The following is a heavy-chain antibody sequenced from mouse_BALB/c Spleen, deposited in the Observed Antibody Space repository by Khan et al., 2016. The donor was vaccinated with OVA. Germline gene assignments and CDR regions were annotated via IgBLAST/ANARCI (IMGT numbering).Heavy chain of an antibody. J-gene: IGHJ3*01. CDR2: IYPGDGDI. CDR1: VYAFNVYW. V-gene: IGHV1-80*01. D-gene: IGHD4-1*01. Sequence: QVQLQQAGAELVRPGSSVKISCKASVYAFNVYWMNWVKQRPGQGLEWIGQIYPGDGDIDYNGKFKGKATLTADESSTTSYIQLSSLTSEDSAVYFCTRSGWDGFDYWGLGTLVTVSA. CDR3: TRSGWDGFDY.